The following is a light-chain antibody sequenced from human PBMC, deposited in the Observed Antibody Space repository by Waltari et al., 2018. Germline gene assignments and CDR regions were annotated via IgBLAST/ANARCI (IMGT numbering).Light chain of an antibody. CDR2: DAS. V-gene: IGKV1-33*01. Sequence: DIQMTQSTSSLSASIGDSVTITCQASQHISNYLNWYQQKPGKAPKVLIYDASNLETEVPSRFSGSGFGTEFTFTISSLQPEDIGTYYCQQFDGLPPLTFGGGTKVEIK. J-gene: IGKJ4*01. CDR3: QQFDGLPPLT. CDR1: QHISNY.